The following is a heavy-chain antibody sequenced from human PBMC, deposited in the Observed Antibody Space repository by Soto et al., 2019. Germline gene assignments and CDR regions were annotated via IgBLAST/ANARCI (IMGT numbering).Heavy chain of an antibody. D-gene: IGHD6-19*01. Sequence: QVQLVQSGAEEKKPGASVKVSCKASGYTFTGYAMHWVRQAPGQRLEWMGWINAGNGNTKYSQKFQGRVTITRDTFASTAAMSLSTLRSEDSAVYYCARAVAVPADFVYWGQGTLVTVSS. CDR3: ARAVAVPADFVY. CDR2: INAGNGNT. V-gene: IGHV1-3*05. J-gene: IGHJ4*02. CDR1: GYTFTGYA.